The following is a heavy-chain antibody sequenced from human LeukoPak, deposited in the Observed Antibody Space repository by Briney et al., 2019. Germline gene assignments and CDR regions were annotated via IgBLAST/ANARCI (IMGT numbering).Heavy chain of an antibody. V-gene: IGHV3-30*02. CDR1: GFTFSSYG. CDR3: AKDLPGIVVVPAAILDY. J-gene: IGHJ4*02. D-gene: IGHD2-2*01. CDR2: IRYDGSNK. Sequence: GGSLRLSCAASGFTFSSYGMHWVRQAPGKGLEWVAFIRYDGSNKYYADSVKGRFTISRDNSKNTLYLQMNSLRAEDTAVYYCAKDLPGIVVVPAAILDYWGQGTLVTVSS.